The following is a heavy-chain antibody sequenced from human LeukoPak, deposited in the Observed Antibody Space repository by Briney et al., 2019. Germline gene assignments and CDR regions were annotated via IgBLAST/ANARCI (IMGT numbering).Heavy chain of an antibody. CDR2: IYPGDSDT. CDR1: GYSFTSYW. D-gene: IGHD4-17*01. V-gene: IGHV5-51*01. J-gene: IGHJ3*02. CDR3: ARPHDYGDYGRAFDI. Sequence: GESLKISCKGSGYSFTSYWIGWVRQMPGKGLEWMGIIYPGDSDTRYSPSFQGQVTISADKSISTAYLQWSSLKASDTAMYYCARPHDYGDYGRAFDIWGQGTMVTVSS.